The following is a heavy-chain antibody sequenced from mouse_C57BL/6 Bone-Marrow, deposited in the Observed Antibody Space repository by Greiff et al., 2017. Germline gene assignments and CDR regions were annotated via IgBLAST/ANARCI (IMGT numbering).Heavy chain of an antibody. CDR2: IYPGGGYT. V-gene: IGHV1-63*01. CDR1: GYTFTNYW. Sequence: QVQLKESGAELVRPGTSVKMSCKASGYTFTNYWIGWAKQRPGHGLEWIGDIYPGGGYTNYNEKFKCKATLTADKSSSTAYMQFSSLTSEDSAIYYCARRGYAMDYWGQGTSVTVSS. CDR3: ARRGYAMDY. J-gene: IGHJ4*01.